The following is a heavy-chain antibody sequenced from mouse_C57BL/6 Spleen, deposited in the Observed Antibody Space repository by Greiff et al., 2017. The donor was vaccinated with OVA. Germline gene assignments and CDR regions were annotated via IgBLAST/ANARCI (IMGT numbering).Heavy chain of an antibody. CDR3: AREEGAMDY. J-gene: IGHJ4*01. V-gene: IGHV1-82*01. CDR2: IYPGDGDT. Sequence: QVQLQQPGPELVKPGASVKISCKASGYAFSSSWMNWVKQRPGKGLEWIGRIYPGDGDTNYNGKFKGKATLTADKSSSTAYMQLSSLTSEDSAVYFCAREEGAMDYWGQGTSVTVSS. CDR1: GYAFSSSW.